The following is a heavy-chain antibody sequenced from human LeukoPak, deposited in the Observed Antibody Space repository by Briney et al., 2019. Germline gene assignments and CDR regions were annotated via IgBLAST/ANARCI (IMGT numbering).Heavy chain of an antibody. V-gene: IGHV3-21*01. CDR3: ARDNYGDASLDAFDI. D-gene: IGHD4-17*01. CDR2: ISSSSSYI. J-gene: IGHJ3*02. CDR1: GFTFSSYG. Sequence: PGGSLRLSCAASGFTFSSYGMNWVRQAPGKGLEWVSSISSSSSYIYYADSVKGRFTISRDNAKNSLYLQMNSLRAEDTAVYYCARDNYGDASLDAFDIWGQGTMVTVSS.